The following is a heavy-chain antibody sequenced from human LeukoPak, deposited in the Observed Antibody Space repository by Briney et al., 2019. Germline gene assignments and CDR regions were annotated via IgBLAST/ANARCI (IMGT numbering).Heavy chain of an antibody. CDR1: GFTFSGYR. V-gene: IGHV3-21*01. D-gene: IGHD5-18*01. Sequence: PGGSLRLSCAASGFTFSGYRMHWVRQAPGKGLEWVSSISSSSHYIYYADSVKGRFTISRDNAKNSVQLQMNSLRAEDTAVYYCARDGYTYGQHQFDYWGQGTLVTVSS. CDR2: ISSSSHYI. J-gene: IGHJ4*02. CDR3: ARDGYTYGQHQFDY.